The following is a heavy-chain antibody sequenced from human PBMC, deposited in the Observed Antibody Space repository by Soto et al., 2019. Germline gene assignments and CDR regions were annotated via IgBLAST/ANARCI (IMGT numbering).Heavy chain of an antibody. J-gene: IGHJ4*02. CDR1: GGSISSGGYS. V-gene: IGHV4-30-2*01. CDR2: IYHSGST. D-gene: IGHD2-15*01. CDR3: TRGPIGNYYFDY. Sequence: SETLSLTCAVSGGSISSGGYSWSWIRQPPGKGLEWIGYIYHSGSTYYNPSLKSRVTISVGGSKNQFSLKLNSVTAADTAVYYCTRGPIGNYYFDYWGQGTLVTVSS.